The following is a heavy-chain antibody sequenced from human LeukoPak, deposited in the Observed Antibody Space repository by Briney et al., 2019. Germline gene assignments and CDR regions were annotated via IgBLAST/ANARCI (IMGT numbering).Heavy chain of an antibody. CDR3: ASLRSYSDAFDI. V-gene: IGHV5-51*01. Sequence: GESLKISCKGSGYSFTNYWIGWVRQMPGKGLEWMATIFPGDSDTRYSPSFQGQVTISADRSISTAYLQWSSLKASDTAMYYCASLRSYSDAFDIWGQGTMVTVSS. D-gene: IGHD2-21*01. J-gene: IGHJ3*02. CDR2: IFPGDSDT. CDR1: GYSFTNYW.